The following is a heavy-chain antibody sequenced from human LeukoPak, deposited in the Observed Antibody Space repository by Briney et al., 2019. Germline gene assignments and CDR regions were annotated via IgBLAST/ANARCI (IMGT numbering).Heavy chain of an antibody. V-gene: IGHV3-48*02. J-gene: IGHJ4*02. D-gene: IGHD3-3*01. CDR2: ISSSSSTI. Sequence: GGALRLSCAASGFSFRSYSMNWVRQDPWKELEWVSYISSSSSTIYYAESVKGRLTISRDNAKNSLYLQMNSLRDEDTAVYECARDPPRTSNPLRFLEWAFDYWGQGTLVTVS. CDR1: GFSFRSYS. CDR3: ARDPPRTSNPLRFLEWAFDY.